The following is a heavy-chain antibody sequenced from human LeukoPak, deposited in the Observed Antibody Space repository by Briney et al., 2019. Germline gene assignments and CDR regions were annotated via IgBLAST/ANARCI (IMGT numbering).Heavy chain of an antibody. D-gene: IGHD2/OR15-2a*01. J-gene: IGHJ4*02. V-gene: IGHV3-7*04. CDR1: GFTFSSYS. CDR3: ARHAFLDY. CDR2: IKQDGSEK. Sequence: GGSLRLSCAASGFTFSSYSMNWVRQAPGKGLEWVANIKQDGSEKYYVDSVKGRFTISRDNAKNSLFLQMNSLRAEDTAVYYCARHAFLDYWGQGTLVTVSS.